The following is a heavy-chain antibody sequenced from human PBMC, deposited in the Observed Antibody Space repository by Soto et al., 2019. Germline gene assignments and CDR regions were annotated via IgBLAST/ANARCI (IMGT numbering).Heavy chain of an antibody. J-gene: IGHJ5*02. CDR2: ISPSGRP. CDR1: GGSVSSGGYS. CDR3: TRGVLA. V-gene: IGHV4-30-2*01. D-gene: IGHD2-8*01. Sequence: QVQLQESGSRLVRPSQPLSLTCSVSGGSVSSGGYSWSWIRQAPGKGLEWIGFISPSGRPAYNPSLKSRVSISVDTSKNQIPLELSSVTAADTAVYYCTRGVLAWGPGTLVTVSS.